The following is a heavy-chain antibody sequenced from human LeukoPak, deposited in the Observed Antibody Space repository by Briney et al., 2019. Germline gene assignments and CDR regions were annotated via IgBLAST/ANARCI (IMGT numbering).Heavy chain of an antibody. V-gene: IGHV4-39*07. Sequence: PSETLSLTCTVSGGSISSSSYYWGWIRQPPGKGLEWIGSIYYSGSTYYNPSLKSRVTISVDTSKNQFSLKLSSVTAADTAVYYCARVSGIPGYYYYYYMDVWGKGTTVTISS. CDR3: ARVSGIPGYYYYYYMDV. CDR1: GGSISSSSYY. D-gene: IGHD3-10*01. J-gene: IGHJ6*03. CDR2: IYYSGST.